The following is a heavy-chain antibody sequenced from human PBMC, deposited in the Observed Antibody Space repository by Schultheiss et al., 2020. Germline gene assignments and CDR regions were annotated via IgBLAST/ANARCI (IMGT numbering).Heavy chain of an antibody. CDR1: GFTFSSYV. CDR3: ARELRITMVRGVIGYYYYGMDV. Sequence: GGSLRLSCAASGFTFSSYVMHWVRQTPGKGLEWMAVIAYDGDNKYYADSVRGRFTISRDNFKDTLYLHMDRLRAEDTAVYYCARELRITMVRGVIGYYYYGMDVWGQGTTVTVSS. J-gene: IGHJ6*02. V-gene: IGHV3-33*05. CDR2: IAYDGDNK. D-gene: IGHD3-10*01.